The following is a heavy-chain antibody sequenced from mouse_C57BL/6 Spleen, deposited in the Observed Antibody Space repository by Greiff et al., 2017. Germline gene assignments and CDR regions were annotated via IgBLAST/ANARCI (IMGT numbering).Heavy chain of an antibody. Sequence: EVQLQESGAELVRPGASVKLSCTASGFNIKDYYMHWVKQRPEQGLEWIGRIDPEDSDTDYAPKFQGKATMTADTSSNTAYLQLSSLTSEDTAVYYCTSITTVAYFDYWGQGTTLTVSS. D-gene: IGHD1-1*01. CDR3: TSITTVAYFDY. J-gene: IGHJ2*01. CDR1: GFNIKDYY. CDR2: IDPEDSDT. V-gene: IGHV14-1*01.